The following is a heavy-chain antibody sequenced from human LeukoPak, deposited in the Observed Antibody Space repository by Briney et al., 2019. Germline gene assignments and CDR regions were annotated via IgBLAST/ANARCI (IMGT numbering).Heavy chain of an antibody. CDR2: ISWNSGSI. CDR1: GFTFDDYG. Sequence: GGSLRLSCAASGFTFDDYGMHWVRQAPGKGLEWVSGISWNSGSIGYADSVKGRFTISRDDAKSTLYLQMNSLRADDMALYYCTKASGYSSGAVDYWGQGTLVTVSS. D-gene: IGHD5-18*01. J-gene: IGHJ4*02. V-gene: IGHV3-9*03. CDR3: TKASGYSSGAVDY.